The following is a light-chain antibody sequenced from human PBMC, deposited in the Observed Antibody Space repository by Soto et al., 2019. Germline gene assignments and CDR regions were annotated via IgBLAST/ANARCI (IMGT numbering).Light chain of an antibody. Sequence: EIVLTQSPGTLSLSPGEIATLSCRASQSVSSSFLAWYRQKPGQAPRLLIYGASSRATGIPDRFSGSGSGTDFTLTISRLEPEDFAVYYCQEYDSSSRTFGQGTKVEIK. CDR2: GAS. V-gene: IGKV3-20*01. J-gene: IGKJ1*01. CDR1: QSVSSSF. CDR3: QEYDSSSRT.